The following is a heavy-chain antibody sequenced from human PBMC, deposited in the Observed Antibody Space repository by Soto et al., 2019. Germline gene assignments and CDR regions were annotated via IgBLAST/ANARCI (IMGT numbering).Heavy chain of an antibody. J-gene: IGHJ6*02. CDR3: ARHXYYESSGYNYNYYAMDV. CDR2: ISTSGGTI. CDR1: GFTFSHYE. D-gene: IGHD3-22*01. Sequence: GGSLRLSCAASGFTFSHYEMNWVRQAPGKGLERVSHISTSGGTIYYADSVKGRFTISRDNGKNSLNLQMNSLRAEDTAVYYCARHXYYESSGYNYNYYAMDVWGPGTTVTVSS. V-gene: IGHV3-48*03.